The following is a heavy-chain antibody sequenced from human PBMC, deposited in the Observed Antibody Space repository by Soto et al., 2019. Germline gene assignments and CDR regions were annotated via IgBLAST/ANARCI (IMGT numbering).Heavy chain of an antibody. D-gene: IGHD2-2*02. CDR3: ATGGYCSSTSCYNFFDY. CDR1: GYSFTTNR. CDR2: IYPGDSAT. V-gene: IGHV5-51*01. Sequence: PGESLKLSGKGSGYSFTTNRIGWVRQMPGKGVEWMGSIYPGDSATRYSPSFQGQVTISADKSISTAYLQWSSLKASDTAMYYCATGGYCSSTSCYNFFDYWGQGTLVTVSS. J-gene: IGHJ4*02.